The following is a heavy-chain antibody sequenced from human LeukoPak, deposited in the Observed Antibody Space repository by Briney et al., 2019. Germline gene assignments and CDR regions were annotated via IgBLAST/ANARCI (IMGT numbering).Heavy chain of an antibody. CDR2: VVVGSGNT. Sequence: SVKVSCKASGFAFTSSAMQWVRQARGQRLEWIGWVVVGSGNTNYAQKFQERVTITRDMSTSTAYMELSSLRSEDTAVYYCAAALHYYDSSGLDYWGQGTLVTVSS. J-gene: IGHJ4*02. CDR3: AAALHYYDSSGLDY. CDR1: GFAFTSSA. V-gene: IGHV1-58*02. D-gene: IGHD3-22*01.